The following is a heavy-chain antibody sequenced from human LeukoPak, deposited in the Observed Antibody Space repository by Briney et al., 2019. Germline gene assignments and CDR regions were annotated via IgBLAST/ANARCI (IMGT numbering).Heavy chain of an antibody. CDR1: GFTFSSYA. Sequence: PGGSLRLSCAASGFTFSSYAMSWVRQAPGKGLEWVSVIYSGGSTYYADSVKGRFTISRDNSKNTLYLQMNSLRAEDTAVYYCARESYCSNGVCYRTYYFDYWGQGTLVTVSS. J-gene: IGHJ4*02. V-gene: IGHV3-66*01. CDR2: IYSGGST. D-gene: IGHD2-8*01. CDR3: ARESYCSNGVCYRTYYFDY.